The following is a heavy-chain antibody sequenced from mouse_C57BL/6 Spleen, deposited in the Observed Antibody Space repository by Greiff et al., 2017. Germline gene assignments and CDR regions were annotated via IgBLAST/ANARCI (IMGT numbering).Heavy chain of an antibody. CDR2: ISSGSSTI. J-gene: IGHJ4*01. CDR1: GFTFSDYG. V-gene: IGHV5-17*01. D-gene: IGHD2-12*01. Sequence: EVKLVESGGGLVKPGGSLKLSCAASGFTFSDYGMHWVRQAPEKGLEWVAYISSGSSTIYYADTVKGRFTISRDNAKNTLFLQMTSLRSEDTAMYYCARNDGGDAMDYWGQGTSVTVSA. CDR3: ARNDGGDAMDY.